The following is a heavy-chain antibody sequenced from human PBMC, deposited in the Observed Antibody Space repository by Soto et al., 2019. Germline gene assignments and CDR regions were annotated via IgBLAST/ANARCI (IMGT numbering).Heavy chain of an antibody. CDR1: GGSFSGYY. CDR2: INHSGST. Sequence: SETLSLTCAVYGGSFSGYYWSWIRQPPGKGLEWIGEINHSGSTKYNPSLKSRVTISVDTSKNQFSLKLSSVTAADTAVYYCARGQYYYDSSGYYYWGQGTLVTVSS. J-gene: IGHJ4*02. V-gene: IGHV4-34*01. CDR3: ARGQYYYDSSGYYY. D-gene: IGHD3-22*01.